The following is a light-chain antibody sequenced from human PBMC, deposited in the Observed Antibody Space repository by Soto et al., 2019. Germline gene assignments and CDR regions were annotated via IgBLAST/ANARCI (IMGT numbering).Light chain of an antibody. CDR3: QSYDSSLIYV. J-gene: IGLJ1*01. CDR2: GNS. CDR1: SSNIGAGYD. Sequence: QSVLTQPPSVSGAPGQRVTISFTGSSSNIGAGYDVHGYQQLPGTAPKLLIYGNSNRPSGVPDRFSGSKSGTSASLAITGLQAEDEADYYCQSYDSSLIYVFGTGTKVTVL. V-gene: IGLV1-40*01.